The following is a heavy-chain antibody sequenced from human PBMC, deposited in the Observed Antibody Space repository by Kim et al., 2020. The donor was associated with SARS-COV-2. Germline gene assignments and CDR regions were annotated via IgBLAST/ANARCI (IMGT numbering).Heavy chain of an antibody. J-gene: IGHJ6*02. CDR2: ISSSSSYI. CDR1: GFTFSSYS. V-gene: IGHV3-21*01. Sequence: LSLTCAASGFTFSSYSMNWVRQAPGKGLEWVSSISSSSSYIYYADSVKGRFTISRDNAKNSLYLQMNSLRAEDTAVYYCARGTTGTTNTFYYYGMDVWGQGTTVTVSS. CDR3: ARGTTGTTNTFYYYGMDV. D-gene: IGHD1-1*01.